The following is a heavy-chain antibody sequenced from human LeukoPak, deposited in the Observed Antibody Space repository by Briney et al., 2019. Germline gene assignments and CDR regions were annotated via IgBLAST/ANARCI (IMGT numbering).Heavy chain of an antibody. CDR3: GKDGPVISY. Sequence: GGSLRHSCAASGFAFDDFGMHWVRQAPGKGLEWVSFISGDGSVTYYTDSLKGRFTVSRDNSKNSLYLQMGSLRAEDTALYYCGKDGPVISYWGQGTVVTVSS. CDR2: ISGDGSVT. J-gene: IGHJ4*02. D-gene: IGHD2-21*01. CDR1: GFAFDDFG. V-gene: IGHV3-43*02.